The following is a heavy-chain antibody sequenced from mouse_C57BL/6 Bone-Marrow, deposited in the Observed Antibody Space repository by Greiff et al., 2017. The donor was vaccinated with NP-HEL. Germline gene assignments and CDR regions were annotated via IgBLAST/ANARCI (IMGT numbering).Heavy chain of an antibody. Sequence: VQLQQSGPGLVQPSQSLSITCTVSGFSLTSYGVHWVRQSPGKGLEWLGVIWRGGSTDYNAAFMSRLSITKDNSKSQVFFKMNSLQADDTAIYYCAKNTEGYYPYYYAMDYWGQGTSVTVSS. D-gene: IGHD2-3*01. J-gene: IGHJ4*01. CDR1: GFSLTSYG. CDR3: AKNTEGYYPYYYAMDY. CDR2: IWRGGST. V-gene: IGHV2-5*01.